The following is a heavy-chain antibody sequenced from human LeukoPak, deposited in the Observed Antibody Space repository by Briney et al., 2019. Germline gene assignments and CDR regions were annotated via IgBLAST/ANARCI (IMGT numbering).Heavy chain of an antibody. V-gene: IGHV4-59*08. D-gene: IGHD5-18*01. J-gene: IGHJ3*01. CDR3: ARGLGGSYGAWYAFDF. CDR1: GGSISSYY. CDR2: IYYSGST. Sequence: PSETLSLTCTVSGGSISSYYWSWIRQPPGKRPEWIGYIYYSGSTNYNPSLKSRVTISVDTSKNHFSLELSSVTAADTAVYYCARGLGGSYGAWYAFDFRGQGTMVTVSS.